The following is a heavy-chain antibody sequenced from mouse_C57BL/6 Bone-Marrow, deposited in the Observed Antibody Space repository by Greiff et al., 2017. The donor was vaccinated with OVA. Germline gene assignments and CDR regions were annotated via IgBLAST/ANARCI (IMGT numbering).Heavy chain of an antibody. CDR1: GFTFSDYY. Sequence: EVQVVESEGGLVQPGSSMKLSCTASGFTFSDYYMAWVRQVPEKGLEWVANINYDGSSTYYLDSLKSRFIISRDNAKNILYLQMSSLKSEDTATYYCARDRGLRPLMDYWGQGTSVTVSS. CDR2: INYDGSST. V-gene: IGHV5-16*01. D-gene: IGHD2-4*01. CDR3: ARDRGLRPLMDY. J-gene: IGHJ4*01.